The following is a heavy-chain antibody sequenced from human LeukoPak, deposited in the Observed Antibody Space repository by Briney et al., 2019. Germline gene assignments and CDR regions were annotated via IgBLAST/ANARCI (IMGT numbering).Heavy chain of an antibody. J-gene: IGHJ4*02. V-gene: IGHV3-23*01. D-gene: IGHD5-12*01. Sequence: PGGSLRLSRAASGFTFNIYAMNWVRQASGKGLEWVSTISGSGISTYYADSVKGRFTVSRDNSKNTLYLQMNSLRAEDTAVYFCAKDQHGYDKPIDYWGQGTLVTVSS. CDR2: ISGSGIST. CDR1: GFTFNIYA. CDR3: AKDQHGYDKPIDY.